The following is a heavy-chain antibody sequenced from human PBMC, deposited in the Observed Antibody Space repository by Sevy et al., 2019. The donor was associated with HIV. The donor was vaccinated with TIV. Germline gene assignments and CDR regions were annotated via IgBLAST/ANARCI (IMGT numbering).Heavy chain of an antibody. CDR2: IKSNHEGGTA. J-gene: IGHJ1*01. CDR1: GFSFTNAW. CDR3: TTDAGMTPWYALQH. D-gene: IGHD1-20*01. V-gene: IGHV3-15*01. Sequence: GESLKISWAASGFSFTNAWMRWVRQAPGEGLEWVGRIKSNHEGGTADYAAPVRGRFTISRDDSKNTLFLQLSSLKIEDTAVYYCTTDAGMTPWYALQHWGRGTLVTVSS.